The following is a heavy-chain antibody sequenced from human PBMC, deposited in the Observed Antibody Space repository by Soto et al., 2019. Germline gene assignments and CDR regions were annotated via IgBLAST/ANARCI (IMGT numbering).Heavy chain of an antibody. CDR3: TTEGVDCFGGSCASAK. J-gene: IGHJ4*02. CDR2: IRHDGGEK. V-gene: IGHV3-33*01. Sequence: QVQLVESGGGVVQPGTSLRLSCVTSGFIFNTHGMHWVRQAPGKGLEWVAVIRHDGGEKYYADSVKGRFTISREESKNTLHLEMNSLRAEDTAVYYCTTEGVDCFGGSCASAKWGPGTLVTVFS. D-gene: IGHD2-15*01. CDR1: GFIFNTHG.